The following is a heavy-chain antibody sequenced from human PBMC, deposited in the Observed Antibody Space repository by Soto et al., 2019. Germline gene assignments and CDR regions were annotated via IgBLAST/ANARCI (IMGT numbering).Heavy chain of an antibody. CDR1: GFTFSSYR. V-gene: IGHV3-21*01. D-gene: IGHD3-3*01. CDR2: ISSSRSYI. J-gene: IGHJ4*02. CDR3: ARDGLEDFWSGYYTGGYFDY. Sequence: EVQLVESGGGLVKPGGSLRLSCAASGFTFSSYRMNWVRQAPGKGLEWVSSISSSRSYIYYADSVKGRFTISRDNAKNSLYLQMNSLSAEDTAVYYCARDGLEDFWSGYYTGGYFDYWGQGTLVTVSS.